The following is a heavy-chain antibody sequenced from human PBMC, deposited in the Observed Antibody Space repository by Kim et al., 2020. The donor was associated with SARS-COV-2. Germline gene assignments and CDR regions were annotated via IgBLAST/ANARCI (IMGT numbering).Heavy chain of an antibody. CDR2: INHSGST. CDR1: GGSFSGYY. V-gene: IGHV4-34*01. Sequence: SETLSLTCAVYGGSFSGYYWSWIRQPPGKGLEWIGEINHSGSTKYNPSLKSRVTISVDTSKNQFSLKLSSVTAADTAVYYCARHHVLRYFDWLSPYFDIWGQGTMVTVSS. J-gene: IGHJ3*02. CDR3: ARHHVLRYFDWLSPYFDI. D-gene: IGHD3-9*01.